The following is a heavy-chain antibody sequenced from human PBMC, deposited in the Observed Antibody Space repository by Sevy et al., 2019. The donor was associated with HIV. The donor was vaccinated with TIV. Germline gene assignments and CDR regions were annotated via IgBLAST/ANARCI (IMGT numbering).Heavy chain of an antibody. CDR2: ISSSSSYI. V-gene: IGHV3-21*01. CDR1: GFTFSSYS. J-gene: IGHJ4*02. Sequence: GGSLRLSCAASGFTFSSYSMNWVRQAPGKGLEWVSSISSSSSYIYYADSVKGRLTISRDNAKNSLYLQMNSLRAEDTAVYYCAREGLRYFDYWGQGTLVTVSS. CDR3: AREGLRYFDY. D-gene: IGHD3-9*01.